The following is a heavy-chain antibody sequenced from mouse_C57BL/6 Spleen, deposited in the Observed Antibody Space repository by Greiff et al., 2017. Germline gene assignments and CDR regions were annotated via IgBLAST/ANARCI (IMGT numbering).Heavy chain of an antibody. CDR3: ARLHGSSYKAMDY. CDR2: ISNLAYSI. J-gene: IGHJ4*01. D-gene: IGHD1-1*01. Sequence: EVMLVESGGGLVQPGGSLKLSCAASGFTFSDYGMAWVRQAPRKGPEWVAFISNLAYSIYYADTVTGRFTISRENAKNTLYLEMSSLRSEDTAMYYCARLHGSSYKAMDYWGQGTSVTVSS. V-gene: IGHV5-15*01. CDR1: GFTFSDYG.